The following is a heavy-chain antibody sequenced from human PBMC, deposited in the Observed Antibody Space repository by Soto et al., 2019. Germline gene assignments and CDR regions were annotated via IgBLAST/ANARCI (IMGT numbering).Heavy chain of an antibody. V-gene: IGHV3-11*05. CDR1: GFTFSDYY. Sequence: QVQLVESGGGLVKPGGSLRLSCAASGFTFSDYYMSWIRQAPGKGLEWVSYISSSSRYTNYADSVKGRFTISKDNAKKSLFMQMSSRRVEDTAVYYCAGHKLYGSGTGAGYGMDVWGQGTTVTVSS. J-gene: IGHJ6*02. D-gene: IGHD3-10*01. CDR2: ISSSSRYT. CDR3: AGHKLYGSGTGAGYGMDV.